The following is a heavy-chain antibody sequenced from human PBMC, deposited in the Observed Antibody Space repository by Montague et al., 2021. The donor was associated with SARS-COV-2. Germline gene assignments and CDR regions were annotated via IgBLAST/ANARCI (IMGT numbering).Heavy chain of an antibody. J-gene: IGHJ3*01. CDR3: ARDRVPPDYGDAFDL. D-gene: IGHD4/OR15-4a*01. V-gene: IGHV2-70*02. CDR1: GFSLSTSGMC. CDR2: IDWDDDK. Sequence: PALVKPTQTLTLTCTFSGFSLSTSGMCVSWIRQPPGKALEWLARIDWDDDKYYSTSLKTRLTISKDTSKNQVVLTMTNMDPEDTAVYYCARDRVPPDYGDAFDLWGQGTLVTVSS.